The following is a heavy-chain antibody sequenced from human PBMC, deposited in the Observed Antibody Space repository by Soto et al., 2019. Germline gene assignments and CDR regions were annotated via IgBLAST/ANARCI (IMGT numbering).Heavy chain of an antibody. D-gene: IGHD1-1*01. V-gene: IGHV3-11*06. CDR1: GFTFRDHY. CDR2: SSNSGSFT. Sequence: GGSLRLSCAASGFTFRDHYMSWIRQAPGKGLEWIGYSSNSGSFTRYADSVKGRFSISRDNAKNSLYLQINSLRGDDPATYFCVRSGDNYNLLDYWGQGTPVTVSS. J-gene: IGHJ4*02. CDR3: VRSGDNYNLLDY.